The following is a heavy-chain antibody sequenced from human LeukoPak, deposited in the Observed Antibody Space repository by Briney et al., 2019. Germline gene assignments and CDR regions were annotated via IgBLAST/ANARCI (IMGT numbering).Heavy chain of an antibody. CDR1: GFTFSTFD. V-gene: IGHV3-23*01. J-gene: IGHJ4*02. CDR2: ISSAGGTT. D-gene: IGHD3-22*01. Sequence: GGSLRLSCAASGFTFSTFDMSWVRQAPGKGLQWVSTISSAGGTTLFADSVKGRFSISRDNSNNKVFLQMNSLRVEDTAVYYCAKASDFDSSGFPIDVFDFWGQGLLVSVAS. CDR3: AKASDFDSSGFPIDVFDF.